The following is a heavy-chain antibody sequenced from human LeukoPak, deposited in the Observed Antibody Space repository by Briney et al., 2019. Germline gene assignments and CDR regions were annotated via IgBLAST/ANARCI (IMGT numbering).Heavy chain of an antibody. D-gene: IGHD2-2*01. V-gene: IGHV3-21*01. CDR1: GFTSSSYT. Sequence: GGSLRLSCAASGFTSSSYTMNWVRQAPGKGPEWVSSICSTRTYICYADSLKGRFTISRDNAKNSLYLQMDSLRAEDTAVYYCARGFGGYCSSTSCLVTIDYWGQGTLVTVSS. J-gene: IGHJ4*02. CDR3: ARGFGGYCSSTSCLVTIDY. CDR2: ICSTRTYI.